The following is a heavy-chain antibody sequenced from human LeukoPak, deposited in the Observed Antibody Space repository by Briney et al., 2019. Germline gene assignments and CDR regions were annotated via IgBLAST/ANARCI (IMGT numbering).Heavy chain of an antibody. J-gene: IGHJ4*02. V-gene: IGHV3-23*01. CDR2: ISHSGGST. CDR1: GWTFSSYG. D-gene: IGHD2-2*01. Sequence: GGSLRLSCTASGWTFSSYGMSWIRQAPGKGLEWVSSISHSGGSTYYADSVMGRFTISKDNSKNTLYLQMSSLRAEDTAVYYCAKGSGSSSYLLDYWGQGTLVTVSS. CDR3: AKGSGSSSYLLDY.